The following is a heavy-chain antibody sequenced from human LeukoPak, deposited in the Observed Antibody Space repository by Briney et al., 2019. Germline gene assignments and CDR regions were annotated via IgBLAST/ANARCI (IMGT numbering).Heavy chain of an antibody. CDR3: ARGRSGGDWFYP. D-gene: IGHD3-10*01. Sequence: SETLSLTCAVSGGSIGSYYWSWIRQPPGKGLEWIGYIHDSGSTKYNPSLKSRVTMSVDTSRKHLSLNRTSVTAADTAVYYCARGRSGGDWFYPWGQGTLVTVSS. J-gene: IGHJ5*02. CDR1: GGSIGSYY. V-gene: IGHV4-59*01. CDR2: IHDSGST.